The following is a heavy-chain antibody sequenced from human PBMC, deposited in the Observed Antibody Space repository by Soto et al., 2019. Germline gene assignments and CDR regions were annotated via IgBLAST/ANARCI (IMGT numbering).Heavy chain of an antibody. Sequence: QVQVVQSGAEVKKPGSSVKISCKASGRIFSSFPTSWVRQVPGQGLEWMGGVISASGSVTYAPKVQGRVTMTAVTYAGIGYMELTSLTSEDTAIYYCARVGSRHAYIYVLDQWGPGTMVTVSS. V-gene: IGHV1-69*06. CDR1: GRIFSSFP. CDR3: ARVGSRHAYIYVLDQ. D-gene: IGHD5-18*01. J-gene: IGHJ1*01. CDR2: VISASGSV.